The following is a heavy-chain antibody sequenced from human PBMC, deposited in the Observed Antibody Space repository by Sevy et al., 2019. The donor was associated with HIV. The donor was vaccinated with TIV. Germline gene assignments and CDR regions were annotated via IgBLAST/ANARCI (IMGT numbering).Heavy chain of an antibody. CDR1: GFTFSNAW. J-gene: IGHJ4*02. CDR2: IKSKTDGGTT. Sequence: GGSLRLSCAASGFTFSNAWMIWVRQAPGKGLEWVGRIKSKTDGGTTDYAAPVKGRFTISRDDSKNTLYLQMNSLKTEDTAVYYCTTAYNEQQFEEFDYWGQGTLVTVSS. CDR3: TTAYNEQQFEEFDY. V-gene: IGHV3-15*01. D-gene: IGHD6-13*01.